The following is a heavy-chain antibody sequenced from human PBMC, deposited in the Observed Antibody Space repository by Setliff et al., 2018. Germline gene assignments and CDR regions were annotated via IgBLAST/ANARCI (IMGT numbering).Heavy chain of an antibody. J-gene: IGHJ4*02. CDR2: INVSGGSA. CDR1: GYTFTRYY. V-gene: IGHV1-46*01. Sequence: GASVKVSCKASGYTFTRYYMYWVRQAPGQGLEWMGIINVSGGSASYAEKFQGRVTMTRDTSTSTIYMELASLIYEDTAVYYCARGFRYCHGGSCYLPDSWGQGTLVTVSS. CDR3: ARGFRYCHGGSCYLPDS. D-gene: IGHD2-15*01.